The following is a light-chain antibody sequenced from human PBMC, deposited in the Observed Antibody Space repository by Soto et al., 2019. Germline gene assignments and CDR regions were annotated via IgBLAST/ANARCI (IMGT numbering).Light chain of an antibody. V-gene: IGKV1-5*01. CDR2: DAS. CDR3: QHYNSYWT. Sequence: IQMTQSPSTLSGSVGDRVTITCRASQSISSWLAWYQQKPGKAPKLLIYDASSLESGVPSRFSGSGSGTEFTLTISSLQPDDFATYYCQHYNSYWTFGQGTKVDIK. CDR1: QSISSW. J-gene: IGKJ1*01.